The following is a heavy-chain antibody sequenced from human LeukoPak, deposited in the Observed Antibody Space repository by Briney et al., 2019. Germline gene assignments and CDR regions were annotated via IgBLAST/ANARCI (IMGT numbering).Heavy chain of an antibody. CDR2: TQHDGDDK. V-gene: IGHV3-30*02. CDR3: AKGFLISSWYPFDY. CDR1: GFILRSYA. J-gene: IGHJ4*02. D-gene: IGHD6-13*01. Sequence: PGGSLRLSCEASGFILRSYAMHWVRQAPGKGLEWVAFTQHDGDDKYYADSVKGRFTISRDNSKNTLYLQMNSLRAEDTAVYYCAKGFLISSWYPFDYWGQGTLVTVSS.